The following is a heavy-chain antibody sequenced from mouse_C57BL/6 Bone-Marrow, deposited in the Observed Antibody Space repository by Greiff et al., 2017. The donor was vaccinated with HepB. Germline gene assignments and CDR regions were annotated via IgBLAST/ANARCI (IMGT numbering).Heavy chain of an antibody. CDR3: ARLYDYDQTAWFAY. V-gene: IGHV1-80*01. J-gene: IGHJ3*01. CDR1: GYAFSSYW. CDR2: IYPGDGDT. D-gene: IGHD2-4*01. Sequence: VQLKESGAELVKPGASVKISCKASGYAFSSYWMNWVKQRPGKGLEWIGQIYPGDGDTNYNGKFKGKATLTADKSSSTAYMQLSSLTSEDSAVYFCARLYDYDQTAWFAYWGQGTLVTVSA.